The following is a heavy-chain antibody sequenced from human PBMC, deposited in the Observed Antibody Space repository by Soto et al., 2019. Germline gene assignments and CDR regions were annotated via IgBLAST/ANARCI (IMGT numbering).Heavy chain of an antibody. V-gene: IGHV1-8*01. CDR3: ARYRTKVPVAFDV. Sequence: QVQLVQSGAEVKKPGASVQVSCKASGLAFPIDDIIWVRQTIGQGLEFMGWMNPSGSNTGYAQKFQGRATFTWNTPTSTAYMDLSGPRSEDTAVYYCARYRTKVPVAFDVWGQGTMVTVSS. CDR1: GLAFPIDD. CDR2: MNPSGSNT. D-gene: IGHD3-16*02. J-gene: IGHJ3*01.